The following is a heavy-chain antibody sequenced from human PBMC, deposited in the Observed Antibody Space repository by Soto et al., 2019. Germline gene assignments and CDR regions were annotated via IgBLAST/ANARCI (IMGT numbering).Heavy chain of an antibody. Sequence: EIHLVESGGGLVQPGGSLRLSCAASGFTFSRFPMHWVRQVPGKGLVWVSHISGDGYTTKYADSVKGRFTIYRDNAENTLYLQMNSLRVEDTALYYCARDGWAAAENWGQGTRVSVSS. J-gene: IGHJ4*02. V-gene: IGHV3-74*01. CDR2: ISGDGYTT. D-gene: IGHD6-25*01. CDR3: ARDGWAAAEN. CDR1: GFTFSRFP.